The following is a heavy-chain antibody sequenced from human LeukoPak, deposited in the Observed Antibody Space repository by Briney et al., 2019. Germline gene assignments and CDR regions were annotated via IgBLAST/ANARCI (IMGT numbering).Heavy chain of an antibody. CDR3: ASLPTVYSRGYLAL. CDR1: GGSINSSSYY. Sequence: PSETLSLTCAVSGGSINSSSYYWGWIRQPPGKGLEWIGSIYGGSTYYNPSLKSRVTISVDMSKNQFSLKLSSVTAADTAVYYCASLPTVYSRGYLALWGQGTLVTVSS. J-gene: IGHJ4*02. CDR2: IYGGST. D-gene: IGHD3-22*01. V-gene: IGHV4-39*07.